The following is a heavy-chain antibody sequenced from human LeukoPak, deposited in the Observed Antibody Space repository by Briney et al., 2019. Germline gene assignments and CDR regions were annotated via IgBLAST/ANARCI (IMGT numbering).Heavy chain of an antibody. CDR1: GFTFGDYA. Sequence: GGSLRLSCAASGFTFGDYAMHWVRQAPGKGLEWVSGISWNSGSIGYADSVKGRFTISRDNAKNSLYLQMNSLRAEDTALYYCAKVGHYYDSSGYYLHYFDYWGQGTLVTVSS. D-gene: IGHD3-22*01. V-gene: IGHV3-9*01. CDR3: AKVGHYYDSSGYYLHYFDY. J-gene: IGHJ4*02. CDR2: ISWNSGSI.